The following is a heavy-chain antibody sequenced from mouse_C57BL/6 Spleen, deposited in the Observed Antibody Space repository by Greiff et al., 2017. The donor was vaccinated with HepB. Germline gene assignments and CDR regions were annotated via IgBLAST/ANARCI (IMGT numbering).Heavy chain of an antibody. Sequence: VQLQQPGAELVKPGSSVKLSCKASGYTFTSYWMHWVKQRPIQGLEWIGNIDPTDSDTHYNQKFKNKATLTVDKSSSTAYMQLSSLTSEDSAVYYGARDYYYAMDYWGQGTTVTVSS. V-gene: IGHV1-52*01. J-gene: IGHJ4*01. CDR2: IDPTDSDT. D-gene: IGHD2-13*01. CDR1: GYTFTSYW. CDR3: ARDYYYAMDY.